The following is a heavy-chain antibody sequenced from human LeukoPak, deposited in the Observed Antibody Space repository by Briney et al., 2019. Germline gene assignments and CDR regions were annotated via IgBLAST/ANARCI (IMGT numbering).Heavy chain of an antibody. CDR3: ASGSLRFLEWPPSYYYYYGMDV. CDR2: INHSGST. V-gene: IGHV4-34*01. CDR1: GGSFSGYY. D-gene: IGHD3-3*01. J-gene: IGHJ6*02. Sequence: SETLSLTCAVYGGSFSGYYWSWIRQPPGKGLEWIGEINHSGSTNYNPSLKSRVTISVDTSKNQFSLKLSSVTAADTAVYYCASGSLRFLEWPPSYYYYYGMDVWGQGTTVTVSS.